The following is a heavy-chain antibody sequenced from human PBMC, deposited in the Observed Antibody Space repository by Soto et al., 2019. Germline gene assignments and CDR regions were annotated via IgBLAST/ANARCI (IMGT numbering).Heavy chain of an antibody. V-gene: IGHV1-18*01. Sequence: ASVKVSCKASGYTFTSYGISWVRQAPGQGLEWMGWISAYNGNTNYAQKLQGRVTMTTDTSTSTAYMELRSLRSDDTAVYYCASREGYCSSTSCYGGLAYWGQGTLVTVSS. CDR1: GYTFTSYG. J-gene: IGHJ4*02. D-gene: IGHD2-2*01. CDR3: ASREGYCSSTSCYGGLAY. CDR2: ISAYNGNT.